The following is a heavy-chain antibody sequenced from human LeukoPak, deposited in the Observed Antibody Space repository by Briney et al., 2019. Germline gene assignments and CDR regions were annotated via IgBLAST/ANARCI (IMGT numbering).Heavy chain of an antibody. D-gene: IGHD5-12*01. CDR2: IYYSGST. J-gene: IGHJ4*02. V-gene: IGHV4-59*01. Sequence: SETLSLTYTVSGGSISSYYWSWIRQPPGKGLEWIGYIYYSGSTNYNPSLKSRVTISVDTSKNQFSLKLSSVTAADTAVYYCARHNLRGYSGHVWPFDYWGQGTLVTVSS. CDR3: ARHNLRGYSGHVWPFDY. CDR1: GGSISSYY.